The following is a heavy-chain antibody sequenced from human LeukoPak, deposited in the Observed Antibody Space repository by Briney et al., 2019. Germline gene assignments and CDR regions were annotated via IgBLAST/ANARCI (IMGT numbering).Heavy chain of an antibody. Sequence: GGSLRLSCAASGFTFDDYGMSWVRQAPAKGLEWVSGINWNGGSTGYADSVKGRFTISRDNAKNSLYLQMNSLRAEDTALYYCARGGSYYGSGSYYNVDYWGQGTLVTVSS. D-gene: IGHD3-10*01. J-gene: IGHJ4*02. CDR2: INWNGGST. CDR3: ARGGSYYGSGSYYNVDY. V-gene: IGHV3-20*04. CDR1: GFTFDDYG.